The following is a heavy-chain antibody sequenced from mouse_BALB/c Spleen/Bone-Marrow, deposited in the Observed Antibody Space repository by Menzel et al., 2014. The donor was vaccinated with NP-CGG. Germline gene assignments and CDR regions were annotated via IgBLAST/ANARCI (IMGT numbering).Heavy chain of an antibody. CDR3: ARSDGAMDY. Sequence: EVKLMESGGGLVQPGGSRKLSCAASGFTFSSFGMHWVRQAPEKGLEWVAYISTGSSTINYADTVKGRLTISRDNPKNTLFLQMTSLRSEDTAMYYCARSDGAMDYWGQGTSVTVSS. CDR1: GFTFSSFG. D-gene: IGHD2-3*01. V-gene: IGHV5-17*02. J-gene: IGHJ4*01. CDR2: ISTGSSTI.